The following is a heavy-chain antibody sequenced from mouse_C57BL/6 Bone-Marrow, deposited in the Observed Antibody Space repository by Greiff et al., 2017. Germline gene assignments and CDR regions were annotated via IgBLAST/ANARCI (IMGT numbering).Heavy chain of an antibody. CDR3: VRAAYYGSGCYYAMDY. D-gene: IGHD1-1*01. V-gene: IGHV10-3*01. Sequence: EVQRVESGGGLVQPKGSLKLSCAASGFTFNTYAMHWVRQAPGKGLEWVARIRSKSSNYATYYADSVKDRFTISRDDSQSMLYLQMNNLKTEDTAKYYCVRAAYYGSGCYYAMDYWGQGTSVTVSS. CDR1: GFTFNTYA. CDR2: IRSKSSNYAT. J-gene: IGHJ4*01.